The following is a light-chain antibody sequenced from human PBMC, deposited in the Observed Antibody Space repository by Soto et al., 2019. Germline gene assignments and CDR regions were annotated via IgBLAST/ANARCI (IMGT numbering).Light chain of an antibody. J-gene: IGKJ4*01. CDR2: GAS. CDR1: QSVSSNF. Sequence: EIVLTQSPGTLSLSPGERTTLSCRASQSVSSNFLDWYQQKPGQAPRLLIYGASSRATGIPDRFSGSGSGTDFTLTISRLEPEDFAVYYCQHYGSSPFTFGGGTKVEIK. V-gene: IGKV3-20*01. CDR3: QHYGSSPFT.